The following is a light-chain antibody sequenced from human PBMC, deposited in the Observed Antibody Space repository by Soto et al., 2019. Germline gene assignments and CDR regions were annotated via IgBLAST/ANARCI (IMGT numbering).Light chain of an antibody. V-gene: IGKV3-11*01. CDR3: QQRSNGPPWT. CDR2: DAP. J-gene: IGKJ1*01. Sequence: EMVLTQSPATLSLSPGERATLSCRASQSVSSYLAWYQQKPGQAPRLLIYDAPNRATGIPARFSGSGSGAGFTLTISSLEPEDFAVYYCQQRSNGPPWTFGQGTKVEIK. CDR1: QSVSSY.